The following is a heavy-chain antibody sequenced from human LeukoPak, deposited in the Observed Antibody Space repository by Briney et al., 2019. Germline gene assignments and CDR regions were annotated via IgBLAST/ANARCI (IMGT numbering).Heavy chain of an antibody. CDR1: GFTFSSYW. J-gene: IGHJ4*02. V-gene: IGHV3-74*01. CDR2: IKNDGSTT. Sequence: GGSLRLSCAASGFTFSSYWMHWVRQPPGKGLVWVSRIKNDGSTTTYADSVKGRFTVSRDNAKNTVYLQMNSLRAEDTAVYYCARAGSIDYWGQGTLVTVSS. CDR3: ARAGSIDY. D-gene: IGHD3-10*01.